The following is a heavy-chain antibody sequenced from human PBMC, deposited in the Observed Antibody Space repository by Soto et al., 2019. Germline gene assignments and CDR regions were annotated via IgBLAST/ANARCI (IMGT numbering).Heavy chain of an antibody. CDR1: GYTLTELS. D-gene: IGHD3-3*01. Sequence: QVQLVQSGAEVKKPGGSVKVSCKVSGYTLTELSMHWVRQAPGKGLEWMGGFDPEDGETIYAQKFQGRVTMTEDTSTDTAYMELSSLRSEDTAVYYCATNFYSDFWSGYRGMDVWGQGTTVTVSS. J-gene: IGHJ6*02. V-gene: IGHV1-24*01. CDR2: FDPEDGET. CDR3: ATNFYSDFWSGYRGMDV.